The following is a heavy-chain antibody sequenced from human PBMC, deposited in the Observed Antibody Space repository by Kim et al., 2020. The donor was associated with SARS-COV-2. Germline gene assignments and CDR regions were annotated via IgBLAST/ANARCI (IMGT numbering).Heavy chain of an antibody. CDR3: ARRSSLSGSFDS. D-gene: IGHD1-1*01. Sequence: SQTLSLTCAISGDSVSSNSATWNWIRQSPSRSLEWLGRTFYRSKWSTDYALSVRSRITINSDASKNQFSLQPNSVTPEDTAVYYCARRSSLSGSFDSWGQ. V-gene: IGHV6-1*01. J-gene: IGHJ4*02. CDR2: TFYRSKWST. CDR1: GDSVSSNSAT.